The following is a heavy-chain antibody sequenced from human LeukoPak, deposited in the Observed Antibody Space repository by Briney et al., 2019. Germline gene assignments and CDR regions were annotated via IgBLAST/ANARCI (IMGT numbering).Heavy chain of an antibody. J-gene: IGHJ6*02. CDR1: GFTFSSYD. CDR3: ARSFTMVRGNHGMDV. CDR2: IGTAGDT. Sequence: PGGSLRLSCATSGFTFSSYDMHWVRQATGKGLEWVSAIGTAGDTYYPGSVKGRFTISRENAKNSLYLQMNSLRAGDTAVYYCARSFTMVRGNHGMDVWGQGTTVTVSS. V-gene: IGHV3-13*01. D-gene: IGHD3-10*01.